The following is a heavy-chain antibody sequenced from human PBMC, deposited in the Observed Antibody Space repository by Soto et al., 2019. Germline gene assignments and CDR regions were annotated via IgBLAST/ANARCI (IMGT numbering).Heavy chain of an antibody. D-gene: IGHD3-16*01. J-gene: IGHJ6*02. V-gene: IGHV3-23*01. CDR2: ISGSGIST. Sequence: PGGSLRLSCTASGFIFSTFPMNWVRQAPGRGLEWVSGISGSGISTFYAGSVKGRFTISRDNSRNMVFLEMSSLRPEDSAVYYCAKPPMITASYYYSDMDVWGQGTTVTVSS. CDR1: GFIFSTFP. CDR3: AKPPMITASYYYSDMDV.